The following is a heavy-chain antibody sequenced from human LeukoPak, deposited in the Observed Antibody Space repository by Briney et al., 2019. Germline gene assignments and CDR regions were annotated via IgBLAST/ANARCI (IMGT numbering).Heavy chain of an antibody. J-gene: IGHJ4*02. V-gene: IGHV4-61*03. CDR3: ARWGHFDTSGYFVVDY. Sequence: SETLSLTCAVSGGSISSGGYSWSWIRQPPGKGLEWIGYIHYSGSTHYNPSLQSRVSISIDTSKNHFSLKLRSVTPVDTAVYYCARWGHFDTSGYFVVDYWGQGTLVTVSS. CDR2: IHYSGST. CDR1: GGSISSGGYS. D-gene: IGHD3-22*01.